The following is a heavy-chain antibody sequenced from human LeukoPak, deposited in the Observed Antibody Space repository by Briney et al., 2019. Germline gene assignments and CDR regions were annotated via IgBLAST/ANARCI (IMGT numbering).Heavy chain of an antibody. CDR2: TSSSDAGT. D-gene: IGHD6-13*01. CDR1: GFTLSTYA. J-gene: IGHJ4*02. Sequence: NPGGSLRLSCAASGFTLSTYAMSWVRQTPGKGLEWVAATSSSDAGTYHADSVKGRFTISRDNAKNSLYLQMNSLRAEDTAVYYCARDDRVRYSSSWQPRFDYWGQGTLVTVSS. V-gene: IGHV3-21*01. CDR3: ARDDRVRYSSSWQPRFDY.